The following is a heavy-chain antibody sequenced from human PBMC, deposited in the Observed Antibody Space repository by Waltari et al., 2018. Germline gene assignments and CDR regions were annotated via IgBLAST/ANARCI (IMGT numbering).Heavy chain of an antibody. CDR3: ATYIGASVGTASFDV. CDR2: ISYSGPT. J-gene: IGHJ3*01. CDR1: GGPITSARHY. Sequence: QLQLQESGPGLVKPSETVSLTCSVSGGPITSARHYWGWIRQPPGQGLEWIGTISYSGPTYNSPSLQSRVTISRDTSKNQLSLKLDSVTASDTAVYYCATYIGASVGTASFDVWGQGTMVTVSS. D-gene: IGHD5-12*01. V-gene: IGHV4-39*01.